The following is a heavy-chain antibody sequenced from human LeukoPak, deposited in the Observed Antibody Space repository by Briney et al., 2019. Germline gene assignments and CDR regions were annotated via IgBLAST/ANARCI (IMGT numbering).Heavy chain of an antibody. D-gene: IGHD2-2*01. CDR3: ARERKIVVVPAAILVSWFDP. Sequence: SETLSLTCTVSGGSISSYYWSWLRQPPGKGLEWIGYIYYSGSTNYNPSLKSRVTISVDTSKNQFSLKLSSVTAADTAVYYCARERKIVVVPAAILVSWFDPWGQGTLVIVSS. V-gene: IGHV4-59*01. CDR1: GGSISSYY. J-gene: IGHJ5*02. CDR2: IYYSGST.